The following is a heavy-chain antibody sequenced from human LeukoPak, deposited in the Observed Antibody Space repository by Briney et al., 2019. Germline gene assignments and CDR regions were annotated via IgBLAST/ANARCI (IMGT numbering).Heavy chain of an antibody. D-gene: IGHD1-26*01. CDR1: GFTFSSYG. Sequence: GRSLRLSCAASGFTFSSYGMHWVRQAPGKGLEWVAVISYDGSNKYYADSVKGRFTISRDNSKNTLYLQMNSLRAEGTAVYYCAKDRHSGSYYGLIDYWGQGTLVTVSS. CDR3: AKDRHSGSYYGLIDY. J-gene: IGHJ4*02. CDR2: ISYDGSNK. V-gene: IGHV3-30*18.